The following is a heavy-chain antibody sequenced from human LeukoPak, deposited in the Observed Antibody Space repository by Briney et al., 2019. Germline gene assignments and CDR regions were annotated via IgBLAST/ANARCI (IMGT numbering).Heavy chain of an antibody. D-gene: IGHD6-6*01. CDR2: IIPIFGTA. V-gene: IGHV1-69*01. Sequence: GASVQVSCKASGGTFSSYAISWVGPARGQGLEWMGGIIPIFGTANYAQKFQGRGTITADESTSTAYMELSSLRSEDTAVYYCARAGGIAARQPFDYWGQGTLVTVSS. CDR1: GGTFSSYA. J-gene: IGHJ4*02. CDR3: ARAGGIAARQPFDY.